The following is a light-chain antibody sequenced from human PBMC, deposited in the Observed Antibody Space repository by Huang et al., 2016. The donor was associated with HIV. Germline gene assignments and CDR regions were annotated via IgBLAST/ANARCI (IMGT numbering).Light chain of an antibody. CDR3: HQRSSWPLT. CDR1: QSVNSN. CDR2: DAY. J-gene: IGKJ4*01. V-gene: IGKV3-11*01. Sequence: EIVLTQSPATLSLSPGERATLSCRASQSVNSNLAWYQQKPGQAPRLLMYDAYNRAAGIPARFSGSGSGTDFTLTINSLEPEDFAVYYCHQRSSWPLTFGGGTRVEIK.